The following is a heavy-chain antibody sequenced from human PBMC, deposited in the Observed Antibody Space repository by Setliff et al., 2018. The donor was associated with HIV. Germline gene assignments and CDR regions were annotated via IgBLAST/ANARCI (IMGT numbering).Heavy chain of an antibody. CDR2: IYPGDSDT. V-gene: IGHV5-51*01. J-gene: IGHJ2*01. D-gene: IGHD3-3*01. CDR3: ARSHFITLFGVIYYPGYFDL. CDR1: GYSFTKFW. Sequence: PGESLKISCQASGYSFTKFWIGWVRQMPGKGLEWMGLIYPGDSDTRYSPSFQGQITISADKSISTAYLQWSSLKASDTAIYYCARSHFITLFGVIYYPGYFDLWGRGTQVTISS.